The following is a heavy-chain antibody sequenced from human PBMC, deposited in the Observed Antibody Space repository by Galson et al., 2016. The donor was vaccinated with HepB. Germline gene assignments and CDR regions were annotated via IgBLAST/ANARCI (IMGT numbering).Heavy chain of an antibody. J-gene: IGHJ4*02. CDR1: GVSISSSDW. D-gene: IGHD2/OR15-2a*01. CDR2: ISHSGRV. V-gene: IGHV4-4*02. Sequence: ETLSLTCAVSGVSISSSDWWSWVRQSPGQGLEWIGQISHSGRVNYTPSLASRVTISIDMSNNHFSLRLTSVTAADTALYYCARQYWGGPNDYWGQGTLVTVSS. CDR3: ARQYWGGPNDY.